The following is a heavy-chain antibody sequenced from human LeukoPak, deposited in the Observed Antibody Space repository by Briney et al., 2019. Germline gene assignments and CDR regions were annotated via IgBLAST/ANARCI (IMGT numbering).Heavy chain of an antibody. CDR1: GGSFSTTSTY. CDR3: ARGGYYDFWSGYRYFDY. D-gene: IGHD3-3*01. CDR2: IYYAGST. J-gene: IGHJ4*02. Sequence: PSETLSLTCAVYGGSFSTTSTYWGWVRQPPGKGLEWIGSIYYAGSTYYSPSLKSRVTISVDTSKNQFSLKLSSVTAADTAVYYCARGGYYDFWSGYRYFDYWGQGTLVTVSS. V-gene: IGHV4-39*07.